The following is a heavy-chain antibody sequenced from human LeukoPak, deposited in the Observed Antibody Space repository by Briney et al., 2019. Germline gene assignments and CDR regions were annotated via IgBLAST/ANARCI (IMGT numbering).Heavy chain of an antibody. Sequence: SGGSLRLSCAASGFTFSSYWMSWVRQAPGKGLEWVANIKQDGSEKYYVDSVKGRFTISRDNAKNSLYLQMNSLRAEDTAVYYCARGGSNYYGSGGPPDYWGQGTLVTVSS. CDR3: ARGGSNYYGSGGPPDY. CDR2: IKQDGSEK. CDR1: GFTFSSYW. D-gene: IGHD3-10*01. J-gene: IGHJ4*02. V-gene: IGHV3-7*01.